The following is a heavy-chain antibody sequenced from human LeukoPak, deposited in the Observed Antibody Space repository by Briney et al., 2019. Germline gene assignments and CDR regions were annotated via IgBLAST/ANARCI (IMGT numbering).Heavy chain of an antibody. J-gene: IGHJ4*02. CDR1: GYTFTGYY. V-gene: IGHV1-2*04. CDR2: INPNSGGT. CDR3: ARGLGDYSTTWFPVSGY. Sequence: ASVKVSCKASGYTFTGYYMHWVRQAPGQGLEWMGWINPNSGGTNYAQKFQGWVTMTRDTSISTAYMELSSLRSEDTAVYYCARGLGDYSTTWFPVSGYWGQGTLVTVSS. D-gene: IGHD2/OR15-2a*01.